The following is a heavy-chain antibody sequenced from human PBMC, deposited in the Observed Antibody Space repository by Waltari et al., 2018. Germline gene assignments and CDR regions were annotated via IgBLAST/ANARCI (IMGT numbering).Heavy chain of an antibody. J-gene: IGHJ4*02. Sequence: EVQLVESGGGLVQPGGSLRLSCAASGFIFRSHAMSWVRQAPGKGLEWVSAISGPGDSTYSADSVKGRFTISRDNSKNTVYLQVNSLRAEDTAVYYCARLPGDYVGYWGQGTLVTVSS. CDR3: ARLPGDYVGY. CDR2: ISGPGDST. D-gene: IGHD4-17*01. CDR1: GFIFRSHA. V-gene: IGHV3-23*04.